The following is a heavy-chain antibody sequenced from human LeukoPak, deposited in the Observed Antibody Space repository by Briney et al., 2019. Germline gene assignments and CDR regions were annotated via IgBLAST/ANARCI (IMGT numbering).Heavy chain of an antibody. CDR3: AATMVRGNTLDY. Sequence: GASVKVSCKASGGTFSSYAISWVRQAPGQGLEWMGRIIPIFGTANYAQKFQGRVTITTDESTSTAYMELGSLRSEDTAVYYCAATMVRGNTLDYWGQGTLVTVSS. V-gene: IGHV1-69*05. D-gene: IGHD3-10*01. J-gene: IGHJ4*02. CDR1: GGTFSSYA. CDR2: IIPIFGTA.